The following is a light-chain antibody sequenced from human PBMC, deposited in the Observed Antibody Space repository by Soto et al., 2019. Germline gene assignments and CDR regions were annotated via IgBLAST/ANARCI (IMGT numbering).Light chain of an antibody. CDR2: GAS. Sequence: EILMTQSPATLSVSPGERATLSCRASQNVGSRYLAWYQQRPGQAPRLLIYGASSRATGIPDRFSGGGSETDFTLTISRLESEDSAVYYCQQYGISPFTFGGGTKVDIK. V-gene: IGKV3-20*01. J-gene: IGKJ4*01. CDR1: QNVGSRY. CDR3: QQYGISPFT.